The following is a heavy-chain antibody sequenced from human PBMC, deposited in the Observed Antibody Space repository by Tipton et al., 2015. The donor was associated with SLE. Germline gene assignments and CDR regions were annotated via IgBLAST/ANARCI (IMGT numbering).Heavy chain of an antibody. J-gene: IGHJ4*02. V-gene: IGHV4-39*01. CDR3: ARKTYTSLTFDY. CDR1: GGSISSSSYD. Sequence: TLSLTCTVSGGSISSSSYDWGWIRQPPGKGLEWIGSIYYSGSTYYNPSLKSRVTISVDTSKNQFSLKLSSVTAADTAVYYCARKTYTSLTFDYWGQGTLVTVSS. D-gene: IGHD3-9*01. CDR2: IYYSGST.